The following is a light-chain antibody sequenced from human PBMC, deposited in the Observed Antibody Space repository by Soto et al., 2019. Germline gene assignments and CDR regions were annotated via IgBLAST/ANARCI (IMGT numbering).Light chain of an antibody. J-gene: IGLJ2*01. V-gene: IGLV2-14*01. CDR1: SIDVGGYNY. CDR3: SSYTSSSTRV. Sequence: QSALTQHASVSGSPGQSITISCTGTSIDVGGYNYVSWYQQHPGKAPKLMIYDVSNRPSGVSNRFSGSKSGNTASLTISGLQAEDEADYYCSSYTSSSTRVFGAGTQLTVL. CDR2: DVS.